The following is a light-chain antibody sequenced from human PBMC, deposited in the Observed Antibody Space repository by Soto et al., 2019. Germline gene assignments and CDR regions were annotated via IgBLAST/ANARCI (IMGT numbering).Light chain of an antibody. CDR2: EGS. CDR1: SSDVGSYNL. J-gene: IGLJ1*01. CDR3: CSYAGSSTFYV. V-gene: IGLV2-23*01. Sequence: LAQPASVSGSPGQSITISCTGTSSDVGSYNLVSWYQQHPGKAPKLMIYEGSKRPSGVSNRFSGSKSGNTASLTISGLQAEDEADYYCCSYAGSSTFYVFGTGTKVTVL.